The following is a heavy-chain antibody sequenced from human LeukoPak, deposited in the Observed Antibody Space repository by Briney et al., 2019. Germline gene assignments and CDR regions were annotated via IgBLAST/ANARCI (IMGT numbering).Heavy chain of an antibody. CDR1: GFTFSSYE. Sequence: SGGSLRLSCAASGFTFSSYEMYWVRQAPGKGLEWVSYISHSGTTVHYADSVKGRFTISRDNAKSSLYLQMNSLSAEDTAIYYCVRNLGYGNNDYYYGMDVWGQGTTVTVSS. CDR2: ISHSGTTV. D-gene: IGHD4-17*01. J-gene: IGHJ6*02. V-gene: IGHV3-48*03. CDR3: VRNLGYGNNDYYYGMDV.